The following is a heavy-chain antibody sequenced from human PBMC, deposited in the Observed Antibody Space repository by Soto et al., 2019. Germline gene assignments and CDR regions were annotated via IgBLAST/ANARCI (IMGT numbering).Heavy chain of an antibody. CDR2: ISYDGSNK. V-gene: IGHV3-30-3*01. CDR1: GFTFRSYA. J-gene: IGHJ4*02. D-gene: IGHD5-18*01. Sequence: QVQLVESGGGVVQPGRSLRLSCAASGFTFRSYAMHWVRQAPGKGLEWVAVISYDGSNKYYADSVKGRFTISRDNSKNTLYLQMNSLRAEDTAVYYCAREGGYRYGYVARTRGYYFDYWGQGTLVTVSS. CDR3: AREGGYRYGYVARTRGYYFDY.